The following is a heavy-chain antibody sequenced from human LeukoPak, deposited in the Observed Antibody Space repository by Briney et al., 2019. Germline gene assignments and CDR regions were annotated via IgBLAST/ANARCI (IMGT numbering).Heavy chain of an antibody. CDR2: IWYDGSNK. Sequence: GGPLSPSCAAPGFTFSSYGMPWVRQAPGKGLEWVQVIWYDGSNKYYADSVKGRFTISRDNSKNTLYLQMNSLRAEDTAVYYCARGGVAATSLDYWGQGTLVTVSS. CDR1: GFTFSSYG. CDR3: ARGGVAATSLDY. J-gene: IGHJ4*02. V-gene: IGHV3-33*01. D-gene: IGHD6-13*01.